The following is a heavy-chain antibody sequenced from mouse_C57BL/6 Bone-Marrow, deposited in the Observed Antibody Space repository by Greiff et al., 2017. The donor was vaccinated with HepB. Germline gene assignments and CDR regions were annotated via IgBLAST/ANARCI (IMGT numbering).Heavy chain of an antibody. J-gene: IGHJ4*01. D-gene: IGHD1-1*01. Sequence: VQLQQSGPELVKPGASVKISCKASGYTFTDYYMNWVKQSNGKSLEWIGDINPNNGGTSYNQKFKGKATLTVDKSSSTAYMELRSLTSEDSAVYYCTRKGLITTVVAPYYYAMDYWGQGTSVTVSS. CDR2: INPNNGGT. CDR1: GYTFTDYY. V-gene: IGHV1-26*01. CDR3: TRKGLITTVVAPYYYAMDY.